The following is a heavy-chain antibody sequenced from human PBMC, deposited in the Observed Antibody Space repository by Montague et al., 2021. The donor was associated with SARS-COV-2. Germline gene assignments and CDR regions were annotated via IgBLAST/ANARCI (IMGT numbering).Heavy chain of an antibody. J-gene: IGHJ3*02. Sequence: SETLSLTCTVSGGSISSYYCCWSRQPPRPGLEWVGISYNSGSSXXXPSXRGRVTMSVDTSKNQFSLKLSSVTVADTAVYYCARGSGWMGNAFDIWGQGTMVTVSS. V-gene: IGHV4-59*01. CDR2: SYNSGSS. CDR3: ARGSGWMGNAFDI. CDR1: GGSISSYY. D-gene: IGHD6-19*01.